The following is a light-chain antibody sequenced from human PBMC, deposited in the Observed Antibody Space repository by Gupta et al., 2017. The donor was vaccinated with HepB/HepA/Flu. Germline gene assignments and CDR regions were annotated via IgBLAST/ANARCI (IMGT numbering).Light chain of an antibody. J-gene: IGLJ2*01. CDR1: SSDVGGYNY. CDR3: CSYTSSSTLI. V-gene: IGLV2-14*03. CDR2: DDS. Sequence: QSALTQPASVSGSPGQWITISCTGTSSDVGGYNYVSWYQQHPGKAPQLMIYDDSSRPSGVSNRFSGSKSGNTASLTISGLQAEDEAEYYCCSYTSSSTLIFGGGTKLTVL.